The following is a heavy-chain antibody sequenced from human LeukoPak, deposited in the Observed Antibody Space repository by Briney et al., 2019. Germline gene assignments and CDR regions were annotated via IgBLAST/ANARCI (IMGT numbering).Heavy chain of an antibody. J-gene: IGHJ4*02. D-gene: IGHD4-23*01. Sequence: PGGSLRLSCAASGFTFSSYEINWVRQAPGKGLEWISSVGRSGSTIYYADSVKGRFTISRDNAKNSLYLQMNSLRAEDTAVYYCARAAYGGNSDISHYDYWGQGTLVTVSS. V-gene: IGHV3-48*03. CDR2: VGRSGSTI. CDR1: GFTFSSYE. CDR3: ARAAYGGNSDISHYDY.